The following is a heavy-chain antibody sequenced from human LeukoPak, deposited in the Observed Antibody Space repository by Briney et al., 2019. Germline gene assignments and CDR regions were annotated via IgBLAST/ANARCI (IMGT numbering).Heavy chain of an antibody. Sequence: ASVKVSCKASGYTFTSYAMHWVRQAPGQRLEWMGWINAGNGNTKYSQKFQGRVTITRDTSASTAYMELSSLRSEDTAVYYCARRHDYGDYGDAFDIWGQGTMVTVSS. CDR3: ARRHDYGDYGDAFDI. D-gene: IGHD4-17*01. CDR2: INAGNGNT. J-gene: IGHJ3*02. V-gene: IGHV1-3*01. CDR1: GYTFTSYA.